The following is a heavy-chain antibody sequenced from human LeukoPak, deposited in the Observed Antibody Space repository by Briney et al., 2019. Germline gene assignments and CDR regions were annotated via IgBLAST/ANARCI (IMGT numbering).Heavy chain of an antibody. V-gene: IGHV4-39*07. Sequence: PSETLSLTCTVSGGSISSYYWGWIRQPPGKGLEWIGNIYYSGSTYYNESLESRVTISIDTSKNQFSLKLSSVTAADTAVYYCARDSGTTGEVKFDPWGQGTLVTVSS. CDR1: GGSISSYY. J-gene: IGHJ5*02. CDR3: ARDSGTTGEVKFDP. D-gene: IGHD3-10*01. CDR2: IYYSGST.